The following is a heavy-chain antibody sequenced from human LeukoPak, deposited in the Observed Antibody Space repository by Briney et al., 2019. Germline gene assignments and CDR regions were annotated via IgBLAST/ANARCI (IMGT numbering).Heavy chain of an antibody. D-gene: IGHD3-10*01. Sequence: GASVKVSCKASGYTFTDYYMHWVRQATGQGLEWMGWMNPNSGNTGYAQKFQGRVTITRNTSISTAYMELSSLRSEDTAVYYCARGRRLLWFGEFFWWYYMDVWGKGTTVTVSS. J-gene: IGHJ6*03. CDR3: ARGRRLLWFGEFFWWYYMDV. CDR2: MNPNSGNT. V-gene: IGHV1-8*03. CDR1: GYTFTDYY.